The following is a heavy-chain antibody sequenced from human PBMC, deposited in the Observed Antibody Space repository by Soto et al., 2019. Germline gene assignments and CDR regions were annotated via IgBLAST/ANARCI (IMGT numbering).Heavy chain of an antibody. CDR3: ARHSASWQWFDY. D-gene: IGHD1-26*01. J-gene: IGHJ5*01. CDR2: IYYSGST. Sequence: QVQLQESGPGLVKPSQTLSLTCSVSGGSISSGGYYWSWIRQHPEKGLEWIGYIYYSGSTNYNPSLNIRVIISVDTSSNRFSLDLRSVTAADTAIYYCARHSASWQWFDYWGQGTLVTVSS. V-gene: IGHV4-31*03. CDR1: GGSISSGGYY.